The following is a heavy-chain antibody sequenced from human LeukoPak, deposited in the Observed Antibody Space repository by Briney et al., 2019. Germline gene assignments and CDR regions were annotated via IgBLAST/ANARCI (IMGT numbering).Heavy chain of an antibody. CDR2: ISGSGGST. CDR3: AGYYDFWSGYPVY. D-gene: IGHD3-3*01. CDR1: GFTFSSYA. J-gene: IGHJ4*02. V-gene: IGHV3-23*01. Sequence: PGGSLRLSCAASGFTFSSYAMSWVRQAPGKGLEWVSAISGSGGSTYYADSVKGRFTISRDNSKNTLYLQMNSLRAEDTAEYYCAGYYDFWSGYPVYWGQGTLVTVSS.